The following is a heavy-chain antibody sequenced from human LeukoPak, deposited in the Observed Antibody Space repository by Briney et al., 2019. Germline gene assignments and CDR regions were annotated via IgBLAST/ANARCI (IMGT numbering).Heavy chain of an antibody. D-gene: IGHD3-22*01. CDR2: ISGSSGII. J-gene: IGHJ4*02. Sequence: GGSLRLSCAASGFTFNTYTMNWVRQAPGKGLEWVSYISGSSGIIDYADSVRGRFTISRDNAKNSLYLQMNSLRAEDTAVYYCARGSTYYESSGRVPFDYWGQGTLVTVSS. CDR3: ARGSTYYESSGRVPFDY. V-gene: IGHV3-48*01. CDR1: GFTFNTYT.